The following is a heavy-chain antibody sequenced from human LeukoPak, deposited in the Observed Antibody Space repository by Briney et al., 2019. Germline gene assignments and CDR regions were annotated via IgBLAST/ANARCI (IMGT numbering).Heavy chain of an antibody. J-gene: IGHJ4*02. CDR2: INAGNGNT. CDR3: ARDLGSSRPFHYFDY. D-gene: IGHD6-13*01. CDR1: GYTFTSYA. Sequence: ASVKVSCKASGYTFTSYAMHWVRQAPGQRLEWMGWINAGNGNTKYSQKFQGRVTITRDTSASTAYMELSSLRSEDTAVYYCARDLGSSRPFHYFDYWGQGTLVTVSS. V-gene: IGHV1-3*01.